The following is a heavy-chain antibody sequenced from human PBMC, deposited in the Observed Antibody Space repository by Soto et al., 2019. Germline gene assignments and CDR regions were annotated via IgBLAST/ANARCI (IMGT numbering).Heavy chain of an antibody. D-gene: IGHD6-19*01. CDR2: INHSGST. CDR1: GGSFSGYY. V-gene: IGHV4-34*01. CDR3: ARDPAVAGIHPEEN. Sequence: SETLSLTCAVYGGSFSGYYWSWIRQPPGKGLEWIGEINHSGSTNYNPSLKSRVTISVDTSKNQFSLKLSSVTAADTAVYYCARDPAVAGIHPEENWGQGTLVTVSS. J-gene: IGHJ4*02.